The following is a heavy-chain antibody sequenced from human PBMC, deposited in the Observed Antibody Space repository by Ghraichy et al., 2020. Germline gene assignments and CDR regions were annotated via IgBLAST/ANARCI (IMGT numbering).Heavy chain of an antibody. V-gene: IGHV1-18*01. CDR2: ISAYNGHT. Sequence: ASVKVSCKASGYTFTSYGISWVRQAPGQGLEWMGWISAYNGHTNYAQKVQGRVAMTTDTSTSTAYMELRSLRSDDTAVYYCARDWMYSGHDLVAYYYYGMDVWGQGTTVTVSS. CDR1: GYTFTSYG. J-gene: IGHJ6*02. CDR3: ARDWMYSGHDLVAYYYYGMDV. D-gene: IGHD5-12*01.